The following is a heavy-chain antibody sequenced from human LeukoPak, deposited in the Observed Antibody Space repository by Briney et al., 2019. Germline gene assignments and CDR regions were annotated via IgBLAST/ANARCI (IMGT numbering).Heavy chain of an antibody. V-gene: IGHV4-59*08. J-gene: IGHJ5*02. CDR3: ARLWQNWFDP. CDR2: IYYSGST. CDR1: GGSVSSYY. Sequence: PSETLSLTCTVAGGSVSSYYWSWIRQPPGKGLEWIGYIYYSGSTNYNPSLKSRVAISVDTSKNQSSLKLSSVTAAETAVYYCARLWQNWFDPWGQGTLVTVSS.